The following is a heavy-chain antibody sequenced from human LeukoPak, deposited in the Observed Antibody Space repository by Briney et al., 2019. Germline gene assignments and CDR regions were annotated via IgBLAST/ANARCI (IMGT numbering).Heavy chain of an antibody. CDR1: GFSLSTSGVG. Sequence: SGPTLVKSTQTLTLTCTFSGFSLSTSGVGVGWIRQPPGKALEWLALIYWDDDKRYSPSLKSRLTITKDTSKNQVVLTMTNMDPVDTATYYCAHREQQLVSFDYWGQGTLVTVSS. CDR3: AHREQQLVSFDY. V-gene: IGHV2-5*02. J-gene: IGHJ4*02. CDR2: IYWDDDK. D-gene: IGHD6-13*01.